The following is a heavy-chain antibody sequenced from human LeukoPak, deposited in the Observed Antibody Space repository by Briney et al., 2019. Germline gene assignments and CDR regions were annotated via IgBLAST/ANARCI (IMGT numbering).Heavy chain of an antibody. CDR2: ISAYNGNT. CDR3: ARVSTLDYSNSPYYFDY. J-gene: IGHJ4*02. V-gene: IGHV1-18*01. D-gene: IGHD4-11*01. Sequence: ASVKVSCKASGYTFTSYGISWVRQAPGQGLEWMGWISAYNGNTNYAQKFQGRVTMTRDTSTSTVYMELSSLRSEDTAVYYCARVSTLDYSNSPYYFDYWGQGTLVTVSS. CDR1: GYTFTSYG.